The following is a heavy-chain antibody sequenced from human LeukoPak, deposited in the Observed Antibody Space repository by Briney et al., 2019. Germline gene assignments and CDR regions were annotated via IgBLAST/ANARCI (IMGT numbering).Heavy chain of an antibody. CDR3: ARGPIVVVPAAIGPYLCRRWFPFDY. CDR1: GYTFTSYG. J-gene: IGHJ4*02. D-gene: IGHD2-2*02. V-gene: IGHV1-2*02. Sequence: ASVKVSCKASGYTFTSYGISWVRQAPGQGLEWMGWINPNSGGTNYAQKFQGRVTMTRDTSISTAYMELSRLRSDDTAVYYCARGPIVVVPAAIGPYLCRRWFPFDYWGQGTLVTVSS. CDR2: INPNSGGT.